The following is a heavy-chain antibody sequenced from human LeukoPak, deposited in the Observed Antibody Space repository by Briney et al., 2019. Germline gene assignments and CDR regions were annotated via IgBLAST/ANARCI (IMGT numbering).Heavy chain of an antibody. J-gene: IGHJ5*02. V-gene: IGHV5-51*01. CDR3: ARSPTPCGSGIQP. Sequence: GESLKISCKGSGYTFSNYWIGWVRQMPGKGLEWMGIIYPTDSNTRYSPSFQGQVTISADKSISTAYLQWSSLKASDTAMYYCARSPTPCGSGIQPWGQGTLVTVSS. CDR1: GYTFSNYW. CDR2: IYPTDSNT. D-gene: IGHD3-10*01.